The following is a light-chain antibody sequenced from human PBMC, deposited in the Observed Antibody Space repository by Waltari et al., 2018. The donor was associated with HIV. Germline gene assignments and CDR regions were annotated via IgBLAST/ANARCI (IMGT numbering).Light chain of an antibody. Sequence: EMLLTQSPVTLSVSPGERATLSCTASQSVGTNLAWYQHRPGQAPSLLIYGASTRATGVPARFSGSGSGTEFILTISSLQPEDSAIYYCQQYNNSPPGGTFGGGTKVEI. CDR2: GAS. CDR3: QQYNNSPPGGT. CDR1: QSVGTN. V-gene: IGKV3-15*01. J-gene: IGKJ4*01.